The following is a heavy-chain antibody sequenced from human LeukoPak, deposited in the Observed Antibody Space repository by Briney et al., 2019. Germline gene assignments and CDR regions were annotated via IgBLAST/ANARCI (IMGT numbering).Heavy chain of an antibody. CDR2: IIPLFGTA. V-gene: IGHV1-69*06. CDR1: GGTFSNFA. CDR3: ASSGLGGSGNYHRTWYNWFDP. D-gene: IGHD3-10*01. J-gene: IGHJ5*02. Sequence: SVKVSCKASGGTFSNFAISWVRQAPGQGLGWMGGIIPLFGTANYGQKSEGRVTITAAKSTSTAYIELSSLRSEDTAVYYCASSGLGGSGNYHRTWYNWFDPWGQGTLITVSS.